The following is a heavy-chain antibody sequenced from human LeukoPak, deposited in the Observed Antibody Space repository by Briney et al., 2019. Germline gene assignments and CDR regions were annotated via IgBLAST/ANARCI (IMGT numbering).Heavy chain of an antibody. CDR3: ARGRDYSTYFDY. CDR1: GYTFTGYY. CDR2: INPNSGGT. V-gene: IGHV1-2*02. Sequence: ASVKVSCKASGYTFTGYYMHWVRQAPGQGLEWMGWINPNSGGTNYAQKFQGRVTMTRNTSISTAYMELSSLRSEDTAVYYCARGRDYSTYFDYWGQGTLVTVSS. D-gene: IGHD4-17*01. J-gene: IGHJ4*02.